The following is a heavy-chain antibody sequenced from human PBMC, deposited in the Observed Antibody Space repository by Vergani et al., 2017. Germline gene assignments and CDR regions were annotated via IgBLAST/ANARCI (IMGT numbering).Heavy chain of an antibody. Sequence: QVQLQESGPGLGKPSETLSLTCIVSGGSISPYYWRWIRQPAGKGLEWIGRIYTSESTNYKPSLKSRVTMSVDTSKNQFSLKLSSVTAADTAVYYCAIGGGSSSDYYYYMDVWGKGTTVTVSS. D-gene: IGHD6-6*01. V-gene: IGHV4-4*07. CDR3: AIGGGSSSDYYYYMDV. CDR1: GGSISPYY. CDR2: IYTSEST. J-gene: IGHJ6*03.